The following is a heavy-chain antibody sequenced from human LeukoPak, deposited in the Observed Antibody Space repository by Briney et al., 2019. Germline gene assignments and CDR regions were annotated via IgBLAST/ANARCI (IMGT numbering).Heavy chain of an antibody. J-gene: IGHJ2*01. CDR3: AKYKEEDWHFDL. V-gene: IGHV5-51*01. CDR1: GYKFTTDY. Sequence: GESLKISCEASGYKFTTDYIGWVRQMPGKGLEWMGIIYPDDSETNYSPSFKGQVTMSVDKSITTAFLQWSSLKASDTAMYYCAKYKEEDWHFDLWGRGTLVTVSS. CDR2: IYPDDSET. D-gene: IGHD1-14*01.